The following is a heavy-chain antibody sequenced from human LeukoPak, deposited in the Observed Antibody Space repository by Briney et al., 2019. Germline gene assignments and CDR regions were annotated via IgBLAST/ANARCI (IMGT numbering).Heavy chain of an antibody. Sequence: GASLRLSCAASGFTFNNYGMHWVRQAPGKGLEWLAFIRYDGSNTYYADSVKGRFTVSRDDSKNTLYLQMNSLRGDDTAAYYCAKDGTSYYYIYYWGQGTLVTVSS. CDR1: GFTFNNYG. V-gene: IGHV3-30*02. CDR3: AKDGTSYYYIYY. J-gene: IGHJ4*02. D-gene: IGHD2/OR15-2a*01. CDR2: IRYDGSNT.